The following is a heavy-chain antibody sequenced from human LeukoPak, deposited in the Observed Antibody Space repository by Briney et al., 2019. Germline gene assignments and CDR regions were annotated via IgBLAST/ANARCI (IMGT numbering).Heavy chain of an antibody. J-gene: IGHJ3*02. V-gene: IGHV5-10-1*01. Sequence: GESLKISCKGSGYRFTSYWISWVRQMPGKGLEWMGRIDPSDSYTNYSPSFQGHVTISADKSITTAYLQWSSLKASDTAMYYCARAPFALSAFDIWGQGTMVTVSS. CDR1: GYRFTSYW. CDR2: IDPSDSYT. CDR3: ARAPFALSAFDI.